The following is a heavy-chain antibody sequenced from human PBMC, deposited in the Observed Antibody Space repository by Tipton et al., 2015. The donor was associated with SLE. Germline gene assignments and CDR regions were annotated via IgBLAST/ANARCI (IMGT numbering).Heavy chain of an antibody. CDR1: GYTFITYT. Sequence: QLVQSGAEVKKPGASVKVSCKGSGYTFITYTMSWVRQAPGQGLEWMGWISTYNGNTNYAQKFQGRVTMTTDTSTSTAYMELRSLRSDDTAVYYCARAPQWEPPTFDIWGQGTMVTVSS. J-gene: IGHJ3*02. D-gene: IGHD1-26*01. CDR3: ARAPQWEPPTFDI. V-gene: IGHV1-18*01. CDR2: ISTYNGNT.